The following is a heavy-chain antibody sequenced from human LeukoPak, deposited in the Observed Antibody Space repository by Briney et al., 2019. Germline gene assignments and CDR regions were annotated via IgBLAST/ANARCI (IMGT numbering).Heavy chain of an antibody. CDR2: IYYSGST. CDR1: GGTISSISSNNYH. J-gene: IGHJ4*02. Sequence: SETLSLTCIVSGGTISSISSNNYHWGWIRQPPGKGLEWIGYIYYSGSTYYNPSLKSQVTISVDTSKNQFSLKLSSVTAADTAVYYCARARYSYGHYEDYWGQGTLVTVSS. V-gene: IGHV4-31*01. D-gene: IGHD5-18*01. CDR3: ARARYSYGHYEDY.